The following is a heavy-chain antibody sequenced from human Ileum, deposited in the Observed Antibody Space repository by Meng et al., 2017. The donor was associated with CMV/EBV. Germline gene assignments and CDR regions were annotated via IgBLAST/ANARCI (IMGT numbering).Heavy chain of an antibody. J-gene: IGHJ4*02. CDR2: IYWTDDK. V-gene: IGHV2-5*01. CDR1: GFSPSTSGVG. CDR3: AHSNKNYYDSSCYYFDD. Sequence: SGPTLVTPTQTLTLTCTFSGFSPSTSGVGVGWIRQPPGKALEWLALIYWTDDKRYSSSLKSRLTITKDTSKNQVFLTMTNMDPVDTATYYCAHSNKNYYDSSCYYFDDWGQGTLVTVSS. D-gene: IGHD3-22*01.